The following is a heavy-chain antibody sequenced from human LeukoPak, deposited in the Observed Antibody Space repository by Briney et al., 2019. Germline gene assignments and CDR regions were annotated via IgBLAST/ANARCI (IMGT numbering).Heavy chain of an antibody. CDR1: GLTFSSYG. Sequence: GRSLRLSCAASGLTFSSYGMHWVRQAPGKGLEWVAVISYDGSNKYYADSVKGRFTISRDNSKNSLYLQMNSLRAEDTAVYYCARDQWDEDYFDYWGQGTLVTVSS. J-gene: IGHJ4*02. D-gene: IGHD1-26*01. V-gene: IGHV3-30*03. CDR3: ARDQWDEDYFDY. CDR2: ISYDGSNK.